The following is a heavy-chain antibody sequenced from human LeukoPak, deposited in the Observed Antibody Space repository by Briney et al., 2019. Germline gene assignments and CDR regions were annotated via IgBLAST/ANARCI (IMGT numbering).Heavy chain of an antibody. V-gene: IGHV3-30*18. J-gene: IGHJ4*02. D-gene: IGHD6-19*01. CDR3: AKDSGSGWYNGDFDY. Sequence: GGSLRLSCAASGFTFSSYGMDWVRQAPGKGLEWVAVISYDGSNKYYADSVKGRFTISRDNSKNTLYLQMNSLRAEDTAVYYCAKDSGSGWYNGDFDYWGQGTLVTVSS. CDR1: GFTFSSYG. CDR2: ISYDGSNK.